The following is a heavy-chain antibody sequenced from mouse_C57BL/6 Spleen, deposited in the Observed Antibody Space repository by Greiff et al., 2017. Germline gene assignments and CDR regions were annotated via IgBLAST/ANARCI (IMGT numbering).Heavy chain of an antibody. CDR1: GYAFSSSW. J-gene: IGHJ1*03. V-gene: IGHV1-82*01. CDR2: IYPGDGDT. CDR3: ARRDYGSSYWYFDV. D-gene: IGHD1-1*01. Sequence: QVQLQQSGPELVKPGASVKISCKASGYAFSSSWMNWVKQRPGKGLEWIGRIYPGDGDTNYNGKFKGKDTLTADKSSSTAYMQLSSLTSEDSAVSFCARRDYGSSYWYFDVWGTGTTVTVSS.